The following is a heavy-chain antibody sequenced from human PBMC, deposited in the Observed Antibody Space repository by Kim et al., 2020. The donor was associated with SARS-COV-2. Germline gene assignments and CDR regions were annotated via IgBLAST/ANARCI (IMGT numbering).Heavy chain of an antibody. V-gene: IGHV3-74*01. Sequence: GATTNYADAVKGRFTISRDNAKSTLYLRMDSLRTEDTAVYYCARGNYGFDVWGQGTSVTVSS. J-gene: IGHJ6*02. CDR3: ARGNYGFDV. D-gene: IGHD3-10*01. CDR2: GATT.